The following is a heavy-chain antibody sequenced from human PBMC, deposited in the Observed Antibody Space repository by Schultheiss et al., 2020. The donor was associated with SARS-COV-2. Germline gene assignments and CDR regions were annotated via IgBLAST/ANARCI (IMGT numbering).Heavy chain of an antibody. CDR3: AIYLGSNADY. CDR1: GFMFSGYA. CDR2: ISGTDDDT. J-gene: IGHJ4*02. D-gene: IGHD4/OR15-4a*01. V-gene: IGHV3-23*01. Sequence: GGSLRLSCAGSGFMFSGYAMTWVRQAPGKGLEWVSSISGTDDDTYYADSVKGRFTISRDNSKNTLYLQMNSLRAEDTAIYYCAIYLGSNADYWGPGTLVTVSS.